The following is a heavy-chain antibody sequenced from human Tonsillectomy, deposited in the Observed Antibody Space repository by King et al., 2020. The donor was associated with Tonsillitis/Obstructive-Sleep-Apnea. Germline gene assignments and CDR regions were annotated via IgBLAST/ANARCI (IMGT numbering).Heavy chain of an antibody. CDR1: GGTFSSYA. J-gene: IGHJ6*02. D-gene: IGHD3-3*01. CDR2: IIRILGIA. V-gene: IGHV1-69*10. CDR3: AAGGGFSEWGTYYGMDV. Sequence: QLVQSGAEVKKPGSSVKVSCKASGGTFSSYAISWVRQAPGQGLEWMGGIIRILGIANYAKKFPGRVTITADKSTSKAYMELRSLRSEDTAVCYCAAGGGFSEWGTYYGMDVWGQGTTVTVSS.